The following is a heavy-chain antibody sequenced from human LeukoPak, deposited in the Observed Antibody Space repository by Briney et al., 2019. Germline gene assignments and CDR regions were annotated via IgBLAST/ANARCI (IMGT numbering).Heavy chain of an antibody. CDR2: ISASGGTT. V-gene: IGHV3-23*01. CDR3: ARGPDPRSSTNPRYYYYYGMDV. J-gene: IGHJ6*02. CDR1: GFTFSSYA. D-gene: IGHD2-2*01. Sequence: GGSLRLSCAASGFTFSSYAMTWVRQAPGKGLEWVSAISASGGTTYYADSVKGRLTISRDNSKNTLYLQMNSLRAEDTAVYYCARGPDPRSSTNPRYYYYYGMDVWGQGTTVTVSS.